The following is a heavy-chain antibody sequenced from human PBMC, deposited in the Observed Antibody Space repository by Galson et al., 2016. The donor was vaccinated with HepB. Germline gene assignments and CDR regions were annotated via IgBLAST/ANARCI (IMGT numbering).Heavy chain of an antibody. CDR2: ITYDGSAK. J-gene: IGHJ4*02. V-gene: IGHV3-30*18. CDR1: GFTFRSYG. CDR3: AKDGSLDEDAYFSLY. Sequence: SLRLSCAASGFTFRSYGMHWVRQAPGKGLEWVSVITYDGSAKDYADSVKGRFTISRDNSKNTLYLQMNTLRAEDTAMYYCAKDGSLDEDAYFSLYWGQGTLVTVSS. D-gene: IGHD3-10*01.